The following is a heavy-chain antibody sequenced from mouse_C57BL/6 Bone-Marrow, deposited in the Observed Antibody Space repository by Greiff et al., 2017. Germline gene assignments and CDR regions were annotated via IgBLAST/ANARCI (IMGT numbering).Heavy chain of an antibody. Sequence: VQGVESGAELARPGASVKMSCKASGYTFTSYTMHWVKQRPGQGLEWIGYINPSSGYAKYNQKFKDKATLTADKSSSTAYMQLSSLTSEDSAVYYCARPMVTTPYYYAMDYWGQGTSVTVSS. CDR1: GYTFTSYT. D-gene: IGHD2-2*01. CDR3: ARPMVTTPYYYAMDY. V-gene: IGHV1-4*01. J-gene: IGHJ4*01. CDR2: INPSSGYA.